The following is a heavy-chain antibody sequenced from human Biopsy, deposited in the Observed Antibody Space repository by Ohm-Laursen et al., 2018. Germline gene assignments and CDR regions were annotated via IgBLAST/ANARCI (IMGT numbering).Heavy chain of an antibody. D-gene: IGHD3-9*01. V-gene: IGHV1-69*06. CDR2: NIPILGTG. CDR3: ATKLTGYFHH. Sequence: SSVKVSCNAPGGTFSNYGVNRVRQAPGQDLEWLGGNIPILGTGNYAQKFQDRVTVAADTSTSTATMELRSLRSDDTAVYYCATKLTGYFHHWGQGTLVIVSS. CDR1: GGTFSNYG. J-gene: IGHJ1*01.